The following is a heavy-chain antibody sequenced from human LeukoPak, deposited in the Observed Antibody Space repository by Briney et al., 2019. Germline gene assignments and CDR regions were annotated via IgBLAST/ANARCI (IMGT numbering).Heavy chain of an antibody. CDR2: IKQDESDT. D-gene: IGHD3-22*01. J-gene: IGHJ4*02. V-gene: IGHV3-7*04. Sequence: GGSLTLSCEASGFTFSSYWISWVRQAPGNGLECVANIKQDESDTYNVDTLKGRLTISRDNAKNSLYLQMNSLRAEDTAVYYCARTTYYYDSSGPYYFDYWGQGTLVTVSS. CDR1: GFTFSSYW. CDR3: ARTTYYYDSSGPYYFDY.